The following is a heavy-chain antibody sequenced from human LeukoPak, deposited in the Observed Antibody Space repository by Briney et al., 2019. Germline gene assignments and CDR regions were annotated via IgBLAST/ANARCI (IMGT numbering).Heavy chain of an antibody. J-gene: IGHJ3*02. CDR3: AKDLIYCSGGSCYRGGAFDI. Sequence: GGSLRLSCAASGFTFSSYAMSWVRQAPGKGLEWVSAISGSGGSTYYADSVKGRFTISRDNSKNTLYLQMNSLRAEDTAVYYCAKDLIYCSGGSCYRGGAFDIWGQGTMVTVPS. V-gene: IGHV3-23*01. CDR2: ISGSGGST. CDR1: GFTFSSYA. D-gene: IGHD2-15*01.